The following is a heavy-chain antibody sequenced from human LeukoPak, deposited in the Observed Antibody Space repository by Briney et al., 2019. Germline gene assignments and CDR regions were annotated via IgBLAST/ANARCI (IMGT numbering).Heavy chain of an antibody. CDR1: GFTFDDYA. Sequence: GRSLRLSCAASGFTFDDYAMHWVRQAPGKGLEWVSGISWNSGSIGYADSVKGRSTISRDNAKNSLYLQMNSLRAEDTALYYCAKDRSYGSGRYWLDFDCWGQGTLVTVSS. V-gene: IGHV3-9*01. D-gene: IGHD3-10*01. J-gene: IGHJ4*02. CDR2: ISWNSGSI. CDR3: AKDRSYGSGRYWLDFDC.